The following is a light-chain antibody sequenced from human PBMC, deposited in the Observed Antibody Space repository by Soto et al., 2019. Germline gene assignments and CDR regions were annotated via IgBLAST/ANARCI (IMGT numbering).Light chain of an antibody. Sequence: DIQMTQSPSSLSASVGDRVTITCRASQSISSHLHGYQQKPGKAPKRLIYAASSLKSGVPSRFSSSGSGTNFSLTIISVQPQDYSTYYCQQRYSTPLNTFGQGTKLEVK. CDR2: AAS. CDR1: QSISSH. J-gene: IGKJ2*01. V-gene: IGKV1-39*01. CDR3: QQRYSTPLNT.